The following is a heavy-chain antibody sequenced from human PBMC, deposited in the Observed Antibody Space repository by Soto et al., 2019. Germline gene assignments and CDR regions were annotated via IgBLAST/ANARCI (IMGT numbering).Heavy chain of an antibody. CDR3: ARGAADKAMVDS. J-gene: IGHJ4*02. V-gene: IGHV4-59*01. D-gene: IGHD5-18*01. Sequence: SETLSLTCTVSGGSIRSYYWTWIRQPPWKGLEWLGYIFYSGITFYNPSLKSRVTISIHTSKSQFSLQLTSVTAADTAVYYCARGAADKAMVDSWGQRTLVTF. CDR2: IFYSGIT. CDR1: GGSIRSYY.